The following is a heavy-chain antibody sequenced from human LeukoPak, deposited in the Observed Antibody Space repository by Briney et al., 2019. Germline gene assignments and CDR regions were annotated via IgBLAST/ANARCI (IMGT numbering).Heavy chain of an antibody. J-gene: IGHJ4*02. Sequence: GGSLRLSCAASGFTFSSYAMSWVRQAPGKGLEWVSAISGSSGSTYYADSVKGRFTISRDNSKNTLYLQMNSLRAEDTAVYYCAKDNEYYGSGSYLGYWGQGTLVTVSS. V-gene: IGHV3-23*01. CDR1: GFTFSSYA. D-gene: IGHD3-10*01. CDR3: AKDNEYYGSGSYLGY. CDR2: ISGSSGST.